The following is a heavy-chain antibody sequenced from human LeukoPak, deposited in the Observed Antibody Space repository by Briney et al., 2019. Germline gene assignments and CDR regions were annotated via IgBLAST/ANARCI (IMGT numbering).Heavy chain of an antibody. J-gene: IGHJ4*02. V-gene: IGHV3-30*04. CDR3: ARDLSRTYTVDY. CDR1: GFTFNSHA. Sequence: GGSLRLSCAASGFTFNSHAMHWVRQAPGKGLEWVAFVSWDGKMFSYADFVKGRFTISRDNSRNTLYLHMNSLRTDDTAIYFCARDLSRTYTVDYWGQGTLVTVSS. D-gene: IGHD3-16*01. CDR2: VSWDGKMF.